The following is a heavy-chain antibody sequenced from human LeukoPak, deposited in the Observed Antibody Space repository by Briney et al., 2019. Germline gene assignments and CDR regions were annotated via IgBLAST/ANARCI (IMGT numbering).Heavy chain of an antibody. CDR3: AKDLSFYGDYLGSAFDI. V-gene: IGHV3-7*03. D-gene: IGHD4-17*01. CDR2: IKQDGSEK. CDR1: EFTFSNYW. J-gene: IGHJ3*02. Sequence: QTGGSLRLSCAASEFTFSNYWMSWVRQAPGKGLEWVANIKQDGSEKHHVDSVKGRFTISRDNAKNSLYLQMNSLRAEDTALYYCAKDLSFYGDYLGSAFDIWGQGTMVTVSS.